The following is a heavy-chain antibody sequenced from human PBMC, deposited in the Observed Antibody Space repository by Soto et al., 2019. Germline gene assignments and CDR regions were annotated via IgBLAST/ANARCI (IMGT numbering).Heavy chain of an antibody. V-gene: IGHV3-30-3*01. D-gene: IGHD3-3*01. J-gene: IGHJ4*02. CDR3: ARARTYDFWSGYYSPLDY. CDR2: ISYDGSNK. Sequence: HPGGSLRLSCAASGFTFSSYAMHWVRQAPGKGLEWVAVISYDGSNKYYADSVKGRFTISRDNSKNTLYLQMNSLRAEDTAVYYCARARTYDFWSGYYSPLDYWGQGTMVTVYS. CDR1: GFTFSSYA.